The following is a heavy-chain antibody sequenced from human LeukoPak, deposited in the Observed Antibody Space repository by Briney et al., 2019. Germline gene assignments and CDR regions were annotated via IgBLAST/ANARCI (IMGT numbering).Heavy chain of an antibody. CDR2: ISAYNGNT. Sequence: GASVKVSGKASGYTFTSYGISWVRQAPGQGLEWMGWISAYNGNTNYAQKLQGRVTMTTDTSTSTAYMELRSLRSDDTAVYYCARVWSSTSCSWFDPWGQGTLVTVSS. D-gene: IGHD2-2*01. CDR1: GYTFTSYG. J-gene: IGHJ5*02. CDR3: ARVWSSTSCSWFDP. V-gene: IGHV1-18*01.